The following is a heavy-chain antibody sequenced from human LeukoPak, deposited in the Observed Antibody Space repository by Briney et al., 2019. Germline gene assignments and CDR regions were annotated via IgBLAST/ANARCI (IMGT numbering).Heavy chain of an antibody. CDR2: IYAGDSDT. V-gene: IGHV5-51*01. CDR3: ARLRAPYCSSTSCYGWGDFDY. J-gene: IGHJ4*02. Sequence: GESLKISCKGSEYKFSNYWIGWVRQMPGRGLEWMGIIYAGDSDTRYIPSFQDQVIISADKSISTAYLQWSSLTASDTAMYYCARLRAPYCSSTSCYGWGDFDYWGQGTLVTVSS. D-gene: IGHD2-2*01. CDR1: EYKFSNYW.